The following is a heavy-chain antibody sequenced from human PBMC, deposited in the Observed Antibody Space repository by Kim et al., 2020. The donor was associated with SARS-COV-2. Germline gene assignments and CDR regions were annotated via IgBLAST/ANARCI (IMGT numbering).Heavy chain of an antibody. J-gene: IGHJ6*02. D-gene: IGHD6-25*01. V-gene: IGHV5-51*01. CDR1: GNSFSTSW. Sequence: GESLKISCQGSGNSFSTSWIAWVGQMPGRGLEWMGVFLPGDSNVKHNPPCEGHHNIPADNSIDTVPLEWLNLRASDSATYLCAQRGAAAAYAMDVWGQGPSVSVS. CDR2: FLPGDSNV. CDR3: AQRGAAAAYAMDV.